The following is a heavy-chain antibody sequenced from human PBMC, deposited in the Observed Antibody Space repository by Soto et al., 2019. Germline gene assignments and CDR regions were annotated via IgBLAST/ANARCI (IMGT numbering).Heavy chain of an antibody. Sequence: NPSETLSLTCTVSGGSISSGDYYWSWIRQPPGKGLEWIGYIYYSGCTYYNPSLKSRVTISVDTSKNQFSLKLSSVTAADTAVYYCARDPNYDFWSGPTPPTDAFDIWGQGTMVTVSS. D-gene: IGHD3-3*01. V-gene: IGHV4-30-4*01. CDR1: GGSISSGDYY. J-gene: IGHJ3*02. CDR2: IYYSGCT. CDR3: ARDPNYDFWSGPTPPTDAFDI.